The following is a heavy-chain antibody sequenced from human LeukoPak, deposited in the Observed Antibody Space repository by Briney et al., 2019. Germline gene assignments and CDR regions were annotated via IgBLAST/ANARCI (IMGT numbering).Heavy chain of an antibody. V-gene: IGHV3-23*01. CDR3: AKEGPTVDTAMVAFDY. Sequence: GGSLRLSCAASGFTFSSYGMNWVRQAPGKGLEWVSGFSGSTGSTHYADSVKGRFTISRDNSRDTLSLQMNSLRGEDAAVYYCAKEGPTVDTAMVAFDYWGQGTLVTVSS. CDR2: FSGSTGST. CDR1: GFTFSSYG. J-gene: IGHJ4*02. D-gene: IGHD5-18*01.